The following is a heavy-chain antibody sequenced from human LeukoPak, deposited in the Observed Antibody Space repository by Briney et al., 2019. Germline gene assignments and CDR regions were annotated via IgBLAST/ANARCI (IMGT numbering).Heavy chain of an antibody. CDR2: IYYSGTT. CDR3: ARDLDGYTRYDY. J-gene: IGHJ4*02. Sequence: SETLSLTCTVSGGSISSGGYWRWIRQLPGKGLEWIGYIYYSGTTYYNPSLKSRVSISVDTSKNQLSLKLSSVTVADTAVYYCARDLDGYTRYDYWGQGTLVTVSS. CDR1: GGSISSGGY. D-gene: IGHD3-9*01. V-gene: IGHV4-31*03.